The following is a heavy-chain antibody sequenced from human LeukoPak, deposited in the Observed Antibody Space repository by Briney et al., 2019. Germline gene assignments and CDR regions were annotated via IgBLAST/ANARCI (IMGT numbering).Heavy chain of an antibody. V-gene: IGHV4-59*01. CDR3: PSGMATITPFDY. CDR2: IYYSGST. D-gene: IGHD5-24*01. J-gene: IGHJ4*02. CDR1: GGSISSYY. Sequence: SETLSLTCTVSGGSISSYYWRWIRQPPGKGLEWIGYIYYSGSTNYNPSLKSRVTMSVHTSKNQFSRTQSSVTAADTPGHYCPSGMATITPFDYWGQGTLVTVSS.